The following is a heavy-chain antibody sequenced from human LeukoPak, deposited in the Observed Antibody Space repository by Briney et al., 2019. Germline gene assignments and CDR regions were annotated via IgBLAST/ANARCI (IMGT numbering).Heavy chain of an antibody. J-gene: IGHJ4*02. V-gene: IGHV4-39*01. D-gene: IGHD3-3*02. CDR3: ASLSKIALSLGY. CDR2: IYYRGST. Sequence: MPSETLSLTCTVSGGSISSSSYYWGWIRQPPGKGLEWIGSIYYRGSTYYTPSLKSRVTISVETYKNQSSLKLCSVTAADTAVYYCASLSKIALSLGYWGQGTLVTVSS. CDR1: GGSISSSSYY.